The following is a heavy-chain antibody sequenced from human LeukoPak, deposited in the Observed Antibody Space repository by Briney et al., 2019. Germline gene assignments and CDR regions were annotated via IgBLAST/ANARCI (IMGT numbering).Heavy chain of an antibody. Sequence: GESLKISCKGSEYSFTRYWIGWVRQMPGKGLEWMGIIYPDDSDTRYSPSFQGQVTISADKSINTAYLQWSSLKASDTAIYYCARQGYSSGRDFWGQGTLVTVSS. D-gene: IGHD6-25*01. CDR2: IYPDDSDT. CDR3: ARQGYSSGRDF. V-gene: IGHV5-51*01. J-gene: IGHJ4*02. CDR1: EYSFTRYW.